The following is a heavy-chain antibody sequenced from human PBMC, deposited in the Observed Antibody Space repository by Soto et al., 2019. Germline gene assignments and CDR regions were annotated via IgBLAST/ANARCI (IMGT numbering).Heavy chain of an antibody. J-gene: IGHJ5*02. Sequence: SQTLSLTCVISGASVSSNTAYWNWIRQSPSRGLEWLGRTYFRSKWYNDYAVSVKSRIIINPDTSNNQFSLQLDSVTPEDTAVYFCAKGDNLGPKTGYAFDPWGQGIMVTVSS. CDR1: GASVSSNTAY. CDR2: TYFRSKWYN. CDR3: AKGDNLGPKTGYAFDP. V-gene: IGHV6-1*01. D-gene: IGHD5-12*01.